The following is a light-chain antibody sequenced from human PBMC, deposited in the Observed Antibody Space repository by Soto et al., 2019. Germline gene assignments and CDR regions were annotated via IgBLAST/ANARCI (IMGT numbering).Light chain of an antibody. V-gene: IGLV1-47*02. CDR1: SSNIGSNY. J-gene: IGLJ7*01. Sequence: QSALTQPPSASATPGQMVTISCSGSSSNIGSNYGYWYQQIPGTAPKLLIFNNNQRPSGVPDRFSGSKSGTSASLAISGLRSGDEADYHCAAWDDSLSGKVFGGGTQLTVL. CDR2: NNN. CDR3: AAWDDSLSGKV.